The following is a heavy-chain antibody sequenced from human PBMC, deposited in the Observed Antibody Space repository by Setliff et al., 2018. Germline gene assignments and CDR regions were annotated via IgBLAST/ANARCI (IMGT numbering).Heavy chain of an antibody. V-gene: IGHV3-7*01. CDR1: GFAISSCW. CDR3: ARDPHFDS. CDR2: IHQDGSEK. Sequence: GGSLRLSCVASGFAISSCWMSWVRQAPGKGLEWVANIHQDGSEKYYVDSVKGRFSISRDNAKNSLYLQMNSLRAEDAAVYYCARDPHFDSWGQGTLVTVSS. J-gene: IGHJ4*02.